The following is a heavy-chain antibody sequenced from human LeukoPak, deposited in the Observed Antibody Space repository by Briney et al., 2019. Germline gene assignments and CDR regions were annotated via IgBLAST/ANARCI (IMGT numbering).Heavy chain of an antibody. D-gene: IGHD3-22*01. CDR2: ISSSSSYI. J-gene: IGHJ4*02. V-gene: IGHV3-21*01. CDR1: GFTFSSYS. Sequence: GGSLRLSCAASGFTFSSYSMNWVRQAPGKGLEWVSSISSSSSYIYYADSVKGRFTISRDNAKNSLYLQMNSLRGEDTALYYCARGPSLYYYDSSGYPYYFDYWGQGTLVTVSS. CDR3: ARGPSLYYYDSSGYPYYFDY.